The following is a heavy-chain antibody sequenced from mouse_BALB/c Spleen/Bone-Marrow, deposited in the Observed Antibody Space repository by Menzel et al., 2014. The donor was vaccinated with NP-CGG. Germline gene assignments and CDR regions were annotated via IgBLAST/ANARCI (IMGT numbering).Heavy chain of an antibody. CDR3: ARWDYGDYAMDY. CDR1: GYSITSDYA. D-gene: IGHD1-1*01. V-gene: IGHV3-2*02. CDR2: ISYSSST. J-gene: IGHJ4*01. Sequence: EVMLLEWGPGMVKHSQSLSLTCTVTGYSITSDYALNWIRQFQGNKLEWMGYISYSSSTNYNPSLKSRISITRDTSKNQFFLHLDSVTAEDTATYYCARWDYGDYAMDYWGHGTSVTASS.